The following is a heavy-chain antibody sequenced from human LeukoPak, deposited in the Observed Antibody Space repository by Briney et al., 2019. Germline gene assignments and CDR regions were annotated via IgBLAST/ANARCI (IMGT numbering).Heavy chain of an antibody. CDR1: GDSISTYS. CDR2: IYYSGST. CDR3: ASNLADSSGYPAIDY. Sequence: SETLSLTCTVSGDSISTYSWSWIRQPPGKGLEWIGYIYYSGSTYYNPSLKSRVTISVDTSKNQFSLKLSSVTAADTAVYYCASNLADSSGYPAIDYWGQGTLVTVSS. D-gene: IGHD3-22*01. V-gene: IGHV4-59*08. J-gene: IGHJ4*02.